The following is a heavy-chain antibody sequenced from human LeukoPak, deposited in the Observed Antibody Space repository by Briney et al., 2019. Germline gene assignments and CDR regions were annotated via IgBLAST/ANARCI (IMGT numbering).Heavy chain of an antibody. CDR2: IKSKTDGGTT. V-gene: IGHV3-15*01. J-gene: IGHJ4*02. CDR3: AKAHPTYYYDSSAYYFDY. CDR1: GFTFSNAW. D-gene: IGHD3-22*01. Sequence: GGSLRLSCAASGFTFSNAWMSWVRQAPGKGLEWVGRIKSKTDGGTTDYAAPVKGRFTISRDDSKNTLYLQMNSLRAEDTAVYYCAKAHPTYYYDSSAYYFDYWGQGILVTVSS.